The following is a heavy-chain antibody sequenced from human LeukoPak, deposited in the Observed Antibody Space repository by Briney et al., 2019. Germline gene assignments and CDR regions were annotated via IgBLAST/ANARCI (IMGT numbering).Heavy chain of an antibody. D-gene: IGHD3-10*01. J-gene: IGHJ5*02. CDR3: ARDLYGSGSFLPECP. CDR2: VYYSGNT. Sequence: PSETLSLTCTVSGASVSTRNYYWSWIRQPPGKGLEWIGYVYYSGNTNYNPSLQTRVTMSVDTSRNQFSLKLTSVTAADTAVYFCARDLYGSGSFLPECPWGQGILVTVSS. V-gene: IGHV4-61*01. CDR1: GASVSTRNYY.